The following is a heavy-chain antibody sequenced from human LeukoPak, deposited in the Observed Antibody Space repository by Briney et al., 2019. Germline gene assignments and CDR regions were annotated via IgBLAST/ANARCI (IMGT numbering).Heavy chain of an antibody. V-gene: IGHV3-48*01. D-gene: IGHD6-13*01. CDR3: AKDLAAAKHFDY. CDR2: ISSSSSII. CDR1: GFTFSNYN. J-gene: IGHJ4*02. Sequence: GGSLRLSCAASGFTFSNYNMNWVSQAPGKGLEWVSYISSSSSIIYYADSVKGRFTISRDNAKNSLYLQMNSLRAEDTAVYYCAKDLAAAKHFDYWGQGTLVTVSS.